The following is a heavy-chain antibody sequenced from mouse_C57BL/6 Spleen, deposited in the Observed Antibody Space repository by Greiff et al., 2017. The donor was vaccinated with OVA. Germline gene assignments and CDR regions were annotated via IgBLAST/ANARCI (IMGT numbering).Heavy chain of an antibody. Sequence: EVQLQQSGPELVKPGDSVKISCKASGYSFTGYFMNWVMQSHGKSLEWIGRINPYNGDTFYNQKFKGKATLTVDKSSSTAHMELRSLTSEDSAVYYCARGLYYSNYESAMDYWGQGTSVTVSS. J-gene: IGHJ4*01. CDR1: GYSFTGYF. CDR2: INPYNGDT. V-gene: IGHV1-20*01. CDR3: ARGLYYSNYESAMDY. D-gene: IGHD2-5*01.